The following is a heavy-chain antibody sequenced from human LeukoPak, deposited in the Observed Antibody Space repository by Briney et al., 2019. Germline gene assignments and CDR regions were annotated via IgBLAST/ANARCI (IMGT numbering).Heavy chain of an antibody. D-gene: IGHD3-22*01. J-gene: IGHJ5*02. CDR3: ASSYYYDSSGYYLYNWFDP. Sequence: GASVEVSCKASGGTFSSYAISWVRQAPGQGLEWMGGIIPIFGTANYAQKFQGRVTITTDESTSTAYMELSSLRSEDTAVYYCASSYYYDSSGYYLYNWFDPWGQGTLVTVSS. CDR1: GGTFSSYA. CDR2: IIPIFGTA. V-gene: IGHV1-69*05.